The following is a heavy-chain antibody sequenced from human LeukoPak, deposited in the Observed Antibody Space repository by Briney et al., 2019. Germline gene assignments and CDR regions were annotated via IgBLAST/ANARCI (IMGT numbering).Heavy chain of an antibody. J-gene: IGHJ4*02. D-gene: IGHD2-15*01. CDR2: IYPGDSDT. V-gene: IGHV5-51*01. CDR1: GYSFTSYW. CDR3: ARLVVVVAATGDYFDY. Sequence: ESLKISCKGSGYSFTSYWICCVRQMPGKRLEWMGIIYPGDSDTRYSPSFQGQVTISADKSISTAYLQWSSLKASDTAMYYCARLVVVVAATGDYFDYWGQGTLVTVSS.